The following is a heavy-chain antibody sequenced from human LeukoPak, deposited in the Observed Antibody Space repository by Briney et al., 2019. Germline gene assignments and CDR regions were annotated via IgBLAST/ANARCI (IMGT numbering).Heavy chain of an antibody. CDR3: ASHCSGGSCQVRWEYYFDY. CDR2: IYYSGST. V-gene: IGHV4-39*01. J-gene: IGHJ4*02. CDR1: GGSISSSSYY. D-gene: IGHD2-15*01. Sequence: SETLSLTCTVSGGSISSSSYYWGWIRQPPGKGLGWIGSIYYSGSTYYNPSLKSRVTISVDTSKNQFSLKLSSVTAADTAVYYCASHCSGGSCQVRWEYYFDYWGQGTLVTVSS.